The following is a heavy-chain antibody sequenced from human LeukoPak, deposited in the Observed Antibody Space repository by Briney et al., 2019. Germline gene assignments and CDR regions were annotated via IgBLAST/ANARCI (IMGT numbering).Heavy chain of an antibody. Sequence: SETLSLTCTVSGGSMRSYYWGWIRQPPGKGPGWIGYIYYSGGTNYNPSLKSRVTISADTSKNHFSLRLSSVTAADTAVYYCARNQLRSLDAFDIWGQGTMVTVSS. CDR2: IYYSGGT. CDR3: ARNQLRSLDAFDI. CDR1: GGSMRSYY. V-gene: IGHV4-59*08. D-gene: IGHD1-1*01. J-gene: IGHJ3*02.